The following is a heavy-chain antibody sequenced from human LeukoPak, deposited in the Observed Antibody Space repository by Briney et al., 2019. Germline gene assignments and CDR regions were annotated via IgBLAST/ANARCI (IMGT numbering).Heavy chain of an antibody. Sequence: ASVKVSCKASGYTFTSYYMHWVRQAPGQGLEWMGIINPSGGSTSYAQKFQGRVTMTRDMSTSTVYMELSSLRSEDTAVYYCARDGEWELPEDYWGQGTLVTVSS. CDR2: INPSGGST. CDR3: ARDGEWELPEDY. V-gene: IGHV1-46*01. D-gene: IGHD1-26*01. J-gene: IGHJ4*02. CDR1: GYTFTSYY.